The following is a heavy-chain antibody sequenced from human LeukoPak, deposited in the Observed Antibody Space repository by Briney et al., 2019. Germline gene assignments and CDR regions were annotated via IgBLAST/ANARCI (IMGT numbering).Heavy chain of an antibody. D-gene: IGHD2-2*01. CDR3: AETAAAANLDY. CDR1: GFTFDDYA. V-gene: IGHV3-9*01. CDR2: ISWNSGSI. J-gene: IGHJ4*02. Sequence: GRSLRLSCAASGFTFDDYAMHWVRQAPGKGLEWVSGISWNSGSIGYADSVKGRFTISRDNAKNSLYLQMNSLRAEDTALYYCAETAAAANLDYWGQGTLVTVSS.